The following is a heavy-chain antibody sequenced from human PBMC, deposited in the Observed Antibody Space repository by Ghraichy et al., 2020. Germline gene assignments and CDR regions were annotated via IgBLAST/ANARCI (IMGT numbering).Heavy chain of an antibody. Sequence: GGSLRLSCVASGFNFRDHGMGWVRQGPGKGLEWVSGINKNADSTNYADSVKGRFTISRDNGKNALYLQMHSLRADDTALYFCARGYTGTYYSLFDYWGQGTPITVSS. D-gene: IGHD3-10*01. J-gene: IGHJ4*02. CDR3: ARGYTGTYYSLFDY. V-gene: IGHV3-20*04. CDR1: GFNFRDHG. CDR2: INKNADST.